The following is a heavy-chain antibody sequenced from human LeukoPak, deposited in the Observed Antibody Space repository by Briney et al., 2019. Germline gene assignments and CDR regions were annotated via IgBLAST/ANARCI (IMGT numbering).Heavy chain of an antibody. CDR3: ARVKKYYDFWSGYYTGYYYYYMDV. Sequence: GASVKVSCKASGGTFSSYAISWVRQAPGQGLEWMGGIIPIFGTANYAQKFQGRVRITADESTSTAYMELSSLRSEDTAVYYCARVKKYYDFWSGYYTGYYYYYMDVWGKGTTVTVSS. D-gene: IGHD3-3*01. CDR2: IIPIFGTA. V-gene: IGHV1-69*13. CDR1: GGTFSSYA. J-gene: IGHJ6*03.